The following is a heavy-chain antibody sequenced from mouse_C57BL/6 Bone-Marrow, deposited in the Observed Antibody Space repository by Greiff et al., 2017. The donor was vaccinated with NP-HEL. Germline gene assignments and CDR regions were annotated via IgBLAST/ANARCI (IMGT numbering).Heavy chain of an antibody. V-gene: IGHV1-26*01. Sequence: EVQLQQSGPELAKPGASVKISCKASGYTFTDYYMNWVKQSHGKSLEWIGDINPNNGGTSYNQKFKGKATLTVDKSSSTAYMELRSLTSEDSAVYYCARWGAKGYWGQGTTLTVSS. CDR3: ARWGAKGY. D-gene: IGHD3-1*01. CDR1: GYTFTDYY. J-gene: IGHJ2*01. CDR2: INPNNGGT.